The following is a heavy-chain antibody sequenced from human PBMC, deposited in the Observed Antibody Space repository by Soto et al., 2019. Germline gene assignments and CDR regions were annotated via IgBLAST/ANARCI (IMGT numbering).Heavy chain of an antibody. D-gene: IGHD6-13*01. CDR3: ARVAAAAGTSDY. J-gene: IGHJ4*02. V-gene: IGHV1-18*01. CDR1: GYTFTSYA. CDR2: ISAYNGNT. Sequence: GASVKVSCKASGYTFTSYAIHWVRQAPGQGLEWMGWISAYNGNTNYAQKLQGRVTMTTDTSTSTAYMELRSLRSDDTAVYYCARVAAAAGTSDYWGQGTLVTVSS.